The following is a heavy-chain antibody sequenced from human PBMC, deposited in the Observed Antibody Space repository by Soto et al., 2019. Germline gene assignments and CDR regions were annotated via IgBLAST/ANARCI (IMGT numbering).Heavy chain of an antibody. D-gene: IGHD1-7*01. CDR1: GGSFTSNNW. J-gene: IGHJ4*02. CDR2: IYRTGST. V-gene: IGHV4-4*02. CDR3: ESRDPGTSVDY. Sequence: SETLSLTCAVSGGSFTSNNWWTWVRQPPGQGLEWIVEIYRTGSTNYNPSLKSRVTISLDKSENQFSLKVTSLTAADTAVYYCESRDPGTSVDYWGQGTLVTVSS.